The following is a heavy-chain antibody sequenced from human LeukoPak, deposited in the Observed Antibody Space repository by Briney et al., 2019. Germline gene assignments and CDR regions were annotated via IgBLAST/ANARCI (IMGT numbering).Heavy chain of an antibody. V-gene: IGHV3-23*01. J-gene: IGHJ4*02. D-gene: IGHD2-2*01. CDR3: AKERCSSSSCCVDY. CDR1: GFTFSSYA. CDR2: ISDSGVYT. Sequence: GASLRLSCAASGFTFSSYAMSWVRQAPGKGLEWVSSISDSGVYTYYADSVKGRFTISRDNSKNTLCLQMNSLRAEDTAVYYCAKERCSSSSCCVDYWGQGTLDTVSS.